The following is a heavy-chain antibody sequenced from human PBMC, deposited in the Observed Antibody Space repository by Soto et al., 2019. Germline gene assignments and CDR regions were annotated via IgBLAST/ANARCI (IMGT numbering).Heavy chain of an antibody. CDR3: AKRSCSGDCLHYIDY. J-gene: IGHJ4*02. Sequence: DVQLLDSGGGLVQPGGSLRLSCAVSGFSFSNYVMNWVRQAPGKGLERVSGISGSGRSTYYADSVKGLFTISRDNSKNTLYLQMNSLRAEDTAIYYCAKRSCSGDCLHYIDYWGQGTLVTVSS. CDR1: GFSFSNYV. D-gene: IGHD2-21*01. V-gene: IGHV3-23*01. CDR2: ISGSGRST.